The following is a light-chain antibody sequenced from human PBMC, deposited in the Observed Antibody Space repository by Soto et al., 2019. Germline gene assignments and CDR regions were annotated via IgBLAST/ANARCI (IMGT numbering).Light chain of an antibody. CDR2: GNS. CDR1: SSNIGAGYD. Sequence: QSVLTQPPSVSGAPGQRVTISCTGSSSNIGAGYDVHWYQQLPGTAPKLLIYGNSNRPSGVPDRFSGSKSGTSASLAITGLQAEDEADYYCQSYDSSLSVPDVFGTGTKVTVL. J-gene: IGLJ1*01. CDR3: QSYDSSLSVPDV. V-gene: IGLV1-40*01.